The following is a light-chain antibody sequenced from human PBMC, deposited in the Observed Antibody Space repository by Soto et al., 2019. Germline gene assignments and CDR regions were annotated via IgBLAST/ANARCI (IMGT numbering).Light chain of an antibody. CDR3: SSYTTSNTRQIV. CDR2: DVS. CDR1: SIDVGGYNY. V-gene: IGLV2-14*03. Sequence: QSVVTQPASVSGSPGQSITISCTGTSIDVGGYNYVSWYQHHPGKAPKLIIYDVSNRPSGVSIRFSGSKSDNTASLTISGLQPEDEAHYHCSSYTTSNTRQIVFGTGT. J-gene: IGLJ1*01.